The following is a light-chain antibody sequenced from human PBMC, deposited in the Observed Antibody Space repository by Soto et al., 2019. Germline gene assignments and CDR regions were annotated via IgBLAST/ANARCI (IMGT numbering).Light chain of an antibody. CDR1: QSVSSF. Sequence: EIVLTQSPATLSLSPGEGATLSCRARQSVSSFLAWYQQKPGQAPRLLIYDASNRATGIPARFSGSGSGTDFTLTISSLEPEDFAVYYCQQRNSWPYTFGQGTKLEIK. CDR2: DAS. J-gene: IGKJ2*01. V-gene: IGKV3-11*01. CDR3: QQRNSWPYT.